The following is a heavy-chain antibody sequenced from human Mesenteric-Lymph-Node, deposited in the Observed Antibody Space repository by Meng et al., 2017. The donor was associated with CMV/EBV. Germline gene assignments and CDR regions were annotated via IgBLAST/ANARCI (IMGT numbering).Heavy chain of an antibody. V-gene: IGHV3-33*06. D-gene: IGHD2-8*01. CDR1: GFTFSSYG. Sequence: GESLRLSCAASGFTFSSYGMHWVRQAPGKGLEWVAVIWYDGSNKYYADSVKGRFTISRDNSKNTLYLQMNSLRAEDTAVYYCAKGSILYSPSYYYYYGMDVWGQGTTVTVSS. J-gene: IGHJ6*02. CDR3: AKGSILYSPSYYYYYGMDV. CDR2: IWYDGSNK.